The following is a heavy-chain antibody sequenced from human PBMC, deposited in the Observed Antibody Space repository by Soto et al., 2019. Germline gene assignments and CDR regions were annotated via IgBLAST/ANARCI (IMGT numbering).Heavy chain of an antibody. D-gene: IGHD5-18*01. J-gene: IGHJ6*02. CDR2: ISYDGSNK. CDR3: AKDQRIQPTPDYYYYGMDV. CDR1: GFTFSSYG. V-gene: IGHV3-30*18. Sequence: GGSLRLSCAASGFTFSSYGMHWVRQAPGKGLEWVAVISYDGSNKYYADSVKGRFTISRDNSKNTLYLQMNSLRAEDTAVYYCAKDQRIQPTPDYYYYGMDVWGQGTTVTVSS.